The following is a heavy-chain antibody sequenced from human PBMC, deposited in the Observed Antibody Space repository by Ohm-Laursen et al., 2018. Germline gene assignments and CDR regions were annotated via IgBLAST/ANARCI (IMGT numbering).Heavy chain of an antibody. V-gene: IGHV1-2*02. D-gene: IGHD6-19*01. CDR3: TRGSPVGGTMGAFDI. CDR2: MNPKSGGT. Sequence: ASVKVSCKASEYTFTGYYIHWVRQAPGQGLEWMGWMNPKSGGTDYARKFQGRVTVTRDTSISTAYMELSRLTSDDTAIYFCTRGSPVGGTMGAFDIWGQGTKVTVSS. CDR1: EYTFTGYY. J-gene: IGHJ3*02.